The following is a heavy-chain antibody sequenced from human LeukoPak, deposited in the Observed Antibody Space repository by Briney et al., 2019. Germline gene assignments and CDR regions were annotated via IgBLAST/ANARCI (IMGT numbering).Heavy chain of an antibody. J-gene: IGHJ4*02. Sequence: GGSLRLSCAASGFTFSSYAMSWVRQAPGKGLEWVAVIWYDGSNKYYADSVKGRFTISRDTSKNTLFLQMNSLTAEDTAVYSCARAQADYIGNYFDYWGQGTLVTVSS. CDR3: ARAQADYIGNYFDY. CDR2: IWYDGSNK. CDR1: GFTFSSYA. D-gene: IGHD4-4*01. V-gene: IGHV3-33*08.